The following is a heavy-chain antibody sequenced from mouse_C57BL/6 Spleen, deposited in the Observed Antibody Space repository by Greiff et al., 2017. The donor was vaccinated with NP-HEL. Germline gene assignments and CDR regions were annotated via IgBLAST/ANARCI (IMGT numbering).Heavy chain of an antibody. CDR3: ESGPNYSNSFYFDY. J-gene: IGHJ2*01. D-gene: IGHD2-5*01. V-gene: IGHV1-82*01. CDR1: GYAFSSSW. CDR2: IYPGDGDT. Sequence: QVQLQQSGPELVKPGASVKISCKASGYAFSSSWMNWVKQRPGKGLEWIGRIYPGDGDTNYNGKFKGKATLTADNSSSTAYMPLSSLTSKDSEVSFSESGPNYSNSFYFDYWGQGTTLTVSS.